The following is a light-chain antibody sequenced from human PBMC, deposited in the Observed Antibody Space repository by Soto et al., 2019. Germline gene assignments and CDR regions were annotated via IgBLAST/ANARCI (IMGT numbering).Light chain of an antibody. Sequence: QSALTHPRSVSGSPGQSVAISCTGTSSDVGGYNYVSWYQQHPGKAPKLMIYDVSNRPSGVPDRFSGSKSGNTASLTISGLQAEDEADYYCCSYAGRYTYVFGTGTKVTVL. J-gene: IGLJ1*01. CDR2: DVS. CDR1: SSDVGGYNY. CDR3: CSYAGRYTYV. V-gene: IGLV2-11*01.